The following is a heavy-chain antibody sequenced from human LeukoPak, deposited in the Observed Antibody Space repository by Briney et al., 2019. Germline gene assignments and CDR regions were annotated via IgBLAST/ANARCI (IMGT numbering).Heavy chain of an antibody. CDR3: ARNKVRGSWCDP. V-gene: IGHV1-69*05. Sequence: ASVKVSCKASGGTFSSYAITWVRQAPGQGLEWMGRIIPLFGTENYAQNFQGRVTITTDESTSTAYMELSSLRSEGTAVYSGARNKVRGSWCDPWGQGTLVSVSS. CDR1: GGTFSSYA. D-gene: IGHD3-16*01. J-gene: IGHJ5*02. CDR2: IIPLFGTE.